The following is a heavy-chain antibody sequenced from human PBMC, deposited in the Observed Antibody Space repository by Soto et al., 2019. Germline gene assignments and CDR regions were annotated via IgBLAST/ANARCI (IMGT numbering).Heavy chain of an antibody. Sequence: LGESLKISCKGSGYSFTSYWIGWVRQLPGKGLEWMGIIYPGDSDTRYSPSFQGQVTISADKSISTAYLQWSSLKASDTAMYYCASSVETAMLRHCSTIVLWGQRA. J-gene: IGHJ4*03. D-gene: IGHD5-18*01. V-gene: IGHV5-51*01. CDR2: IYPGDSDT. CDR1: GYSFTSYW. CDR3: ASSVETAMLRHCSTIVL.